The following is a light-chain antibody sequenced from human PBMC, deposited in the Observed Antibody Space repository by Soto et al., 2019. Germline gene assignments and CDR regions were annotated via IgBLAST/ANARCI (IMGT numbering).Light chain of an antibody. V-gene: IGLV3-21*02. CDR1: NIGSKS. CDR2: DDS. CDR3: KVWESRRGHWV. J-gene: IGLJ3*02. Sequence: SYELTQPPSVSVAPGQTARITCGGTNIGSKSVHGYQQKPGQAPVLVVYDDSDRPSGIPERFSGSNSGSTSTLTISRVEAGAEAYDYFKVWESRRGHWVFGGGNQLTVL.